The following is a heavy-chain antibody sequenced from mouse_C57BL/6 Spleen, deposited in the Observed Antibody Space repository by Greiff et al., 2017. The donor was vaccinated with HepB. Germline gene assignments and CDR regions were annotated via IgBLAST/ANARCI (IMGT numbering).Heavy chain of an antibody. Sequence: QVQLQQSGAELVRPGTSVKVSCKASGYAFTNYLIEWVKQRPGQGLEWIGVINPGSGGTNYNEKFKGKATLTADKSSSTAYMQLSSLTSEDSAVYFCARYGVLDAMDYWGQGTSVTVSS. J-gene: IGHJ4*01. CDR3: ARYGVLDAMDY. CDR1: GYAFTNYL. CDR2: INPGSGGT. D-gene: IGHD1-1*01. V-gene: IGHV1-54*01.